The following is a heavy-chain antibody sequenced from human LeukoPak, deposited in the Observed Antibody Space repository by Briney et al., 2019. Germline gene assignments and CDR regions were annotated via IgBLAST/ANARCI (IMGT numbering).Heavy chain of an antibody. Sequence: GGSLRLSCAASGFTFSSYAMHWVRQAPGKGLEWVSVIYSGGSTYYADSVKGRFTISRDNSKNTLYLQMNSLRAEDTAVYYCAKGSRRWQQLVLDYWGQGTLVTVSS. V-gene: IGHV3-23*03. CDR1: GFTFSSYA. CDR2: IYSGGST. CDR3: AKGSRRWQQLVLDY. J-gene: IGHJ4*02. D-gene: IGHD6-13*01.